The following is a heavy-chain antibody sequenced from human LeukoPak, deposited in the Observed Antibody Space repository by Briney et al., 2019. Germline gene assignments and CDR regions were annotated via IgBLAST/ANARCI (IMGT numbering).Heavy chain of an antibody. Sequence: GGSLRLSCAPSGFTFSSYWMTWVRHLPGKGLEWVSTISGSGGGTYYADSVKGRFTISGDNSKNTLYLQMNSLRAEDTAIYFCAKDRRLAATTLEHWGQGTLVTVSS. CDR3: AKDRRLAATTLEH. CDR1: GFTFSSYW. J-gene: IGHJ1*01. CDR2: ISGSGGGT. D-gene: IGHD2-15*01. V-gene: IGHV3-23*01.